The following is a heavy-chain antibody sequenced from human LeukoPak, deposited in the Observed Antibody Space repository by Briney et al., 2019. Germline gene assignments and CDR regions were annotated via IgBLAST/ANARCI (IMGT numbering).Heavy chain of an antibody. CDR2: IYPGDSDT. J-gene: IGHJ4*02. CDR1: GYSFNTYW. CDR3: ARERSSQGYFDF. Sequence: GESLKISCKGSGYSFNTYWIGWVRQMPGKGLEWMGIIYPGDSDTRYSPSFQGQVTISADKSISTACLQWSSLKASDTAMYYCARERSSQGYFDFWGQGTLVTVSS. V-gene: IGHV5-51*01. D-gene: IGHD6-6*01.